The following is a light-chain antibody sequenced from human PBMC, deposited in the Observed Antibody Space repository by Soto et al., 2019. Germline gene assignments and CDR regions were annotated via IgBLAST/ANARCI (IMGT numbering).Light chain of an antibody. CDR1: QVISTS. CDR3: QQLFDSPIT. V-gene: IGKV1-9*01. Sequence: QLSKSPSFLSPSIGESVTITCGASQVISTSLAWYQVKPGKAPKLLIYAASTFESGVPSRFSATVSGTEFSLTITSLQPEDFATYYCQQLFDSPITFGQGTRL. CDR2: AAS. J-gene: IGKJ5*01.